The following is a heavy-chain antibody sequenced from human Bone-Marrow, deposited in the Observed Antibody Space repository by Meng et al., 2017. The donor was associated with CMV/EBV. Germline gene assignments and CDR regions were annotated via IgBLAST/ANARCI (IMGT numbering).Heavy chain of an antibody. CDR3: ARLGKLLGGY. J-gene: IGHJ4*02. Sequence: GSLRLSCTVSGGSISSRSYYWGWIRQPPGKGLEWIGSIYYSGSTYYNPSLKSRVTISVDTSKNQFSLKLSSVTAADTAVYYCARLGKLLGGYWGQGTLVTVSS. CDR2: IYYSGST. V-gene: IGHV4-39*01. CDR1: GGSISSRSYY. D-gene: IGHD3-10*01.